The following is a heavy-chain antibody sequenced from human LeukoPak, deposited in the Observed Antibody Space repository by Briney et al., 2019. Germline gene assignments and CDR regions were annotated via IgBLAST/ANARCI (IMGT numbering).Heavy chain of an antibody. CDR1: GGSFSGYY. D-gene: IGHD3-22*01. Sequence: SETLSLTCAVYGGSFSGYYWSWIRQPPGKGLEWIGEINHSGSTNYNPSLKSRVTISVDTSKNQFSLKLSSVTAADTAVYYCARVRFYYYDSSGYRYYYGMDVWGQGTTITVSS. J-gene: IGHJ6*02. CDR2: INHSGST. V-gene: IGHV4-34*01. CDR3: ARVRFYYYDSSGYRYYYGMDV.